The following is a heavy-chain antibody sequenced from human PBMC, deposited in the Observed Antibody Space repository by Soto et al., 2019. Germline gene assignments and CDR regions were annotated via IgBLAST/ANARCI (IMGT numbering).Heavy chain of an antibody. V-gene: IGHV3-30*03. CDR3: VMTTSYSSGWYGVFDY. D-gene: IGHD6-19*01. Sequence: QVQLVESGGGVVQPGRSLRLSCAASGFTFNNYGMHWVRQAPGKGLEWVAVISYEGSNKYYADSVKGRFTISRDNSKNTLYLQMDSLRGEDTAVYYCVMTTSYSSGWYGVFDYWGQGTLVTVSS. CDR2: ISYEGSNK. CDR1: GFTFNNYG. J-gene: IGHJ4*02.